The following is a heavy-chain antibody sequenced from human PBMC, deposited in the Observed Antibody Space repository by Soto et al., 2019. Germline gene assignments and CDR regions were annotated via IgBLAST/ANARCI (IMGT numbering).Heavy chain of an antibody. J-gene: IGHJ6*02. V-gene: IGHV1-69*13. D-gene: IGHD1-20*01. CDR1: GGTFSSYA. CDR2: IIPIFGTA. CDR3: ARDKGDNSRKHYYYYGMDV. Sequence: GASVKVSCKASGGTFSSYAISWVRQAPGQGLEWMGGIIPIFGTANYAQKFQGRVTITADESTSTAYMELSSLRSEDTAVYYCARDKGDNSRKHYYYYGMDVWGQGTTVTVSS.